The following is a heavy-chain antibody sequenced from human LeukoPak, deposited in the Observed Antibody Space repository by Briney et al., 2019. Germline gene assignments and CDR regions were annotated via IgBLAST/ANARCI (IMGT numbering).Heavy chain of an antibody. CDR1: GGTFSSYA. V-gene: IGHV1-46*01. J-gene: IGHJ5*02. CDR2: INPSGHTT. CDR3: ARDNSIADRGWWFDP. Sequence: ASVKVSCKASGGTFSSYAISWVRQAPGQGLEWMGIINPSGHTTDYAQKFQGRVTMTRDTPTSTVYMELSSVRSDDTAVYYCARDNSIADRGWWFDPWGQGTLVTVSS. D-gene: IGHD4-23*01.